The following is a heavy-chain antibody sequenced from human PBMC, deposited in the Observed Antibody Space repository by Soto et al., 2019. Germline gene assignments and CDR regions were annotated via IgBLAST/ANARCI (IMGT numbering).Heavy chain of an antibody. Sequence: QVQLVQSGAEVKKPGSSVKVSCKASGGTFSSYAISWVRQAPGQGLDWMGGIIPIFGTANYAQKFQGGVTITADESTSTAYMELSSLRSEDTAVYYCARGQGYCSGGSCRRSWFDPWGQGTLVTVSS. D-gene: IGHD2-15*01. V-gene: IGHV1-69*01. CDR1: GGTFSSYA. J-gene: IGHJ5*02. CDR3: ARGQGYCSGGSCRRSWFDP. CDR2: IIPIFGTA.